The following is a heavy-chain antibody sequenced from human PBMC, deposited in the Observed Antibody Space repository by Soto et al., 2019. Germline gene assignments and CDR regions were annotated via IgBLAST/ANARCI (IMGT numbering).Heavy chain of an antibody. CDR3: ARYGSSSYYYYGMDV. D-gene: IGHD6-6*01. V-gene: IGHV4-59*01. J-gene: IGHJ6*02. Sequence: SETLSLTCSVSGGSISSYYWSWIRQPPGKGLEWIGYIYYSGSTNYNPSLKSRVTISVDTSKNQFSLKLSSVTAADTAVYYCARYGSSSYYYYGMDVWGQGTTVTVSS. CDR1: GGSISSYY. CDR2: IYYSGST.